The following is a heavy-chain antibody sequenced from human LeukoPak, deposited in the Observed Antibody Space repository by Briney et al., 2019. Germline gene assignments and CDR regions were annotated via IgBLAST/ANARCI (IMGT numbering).Heavy chain of an antibody. Sequence: SETLSLTCTVSGGSISSYYRSWIRQPAGKGLEWIGRIYTSGSTNYNPSLKSRVTMSVDTSKNQFSLKLSSVTAADTAVYYCARDRQAADHYYYYGMDVWGQGTTVTVSS. V-gene: IGHV4-4*07. CDR1: GGSISSYY. J-gene: IGHJ6*02. D-gene: IGHD6-25*01. CDR2: IYTSGST. CDR3: ARDRQAADHYYYYGMDV.